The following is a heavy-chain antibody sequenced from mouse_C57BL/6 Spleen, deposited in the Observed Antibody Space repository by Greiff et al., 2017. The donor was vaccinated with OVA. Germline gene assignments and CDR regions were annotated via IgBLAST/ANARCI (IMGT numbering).Heavy chain of an antibody. J-gene: IGHJ4*01. CDR1: GFSLTSYA. V-gene: IGHV2-9-1*01. CDR3: AALTTVVEDYAMDY. CDR2: IWTGGGT. Sequence: VKLVESGPGLVAPSQSLSITCTVSGFSLTSYAISWVRQPPGKGLEWLGVIWTGGGTNYNSALKSRLSISKDNSKSQVFLKMNSLQTDDTARYYCAALTTVVEDYAMDYWGQGTSVTVSS. D-gene: IGHD1-1*01.